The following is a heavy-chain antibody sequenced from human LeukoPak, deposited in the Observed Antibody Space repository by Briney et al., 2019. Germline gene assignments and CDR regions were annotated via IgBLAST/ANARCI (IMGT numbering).Heavy chain of an antibody. D-gene: IGHD2-8*02. CDR3: ARGHRSYWPYYFDY. V-gene: IGHV3-30-3*01. CDR1: GFTFSSYA. Sequence: GGSLRLSCAASGFTFSSYAMHWVRQAPGKGLEWVAVISYDGSNKYYADSVKGRFTISRDNSKNTLYLQMNSLRAEDTAVYYCARGHRSYWPYYFDYWGQGTLVTVSS. CDR2: ISYDGSNK. J-gene: IGHJ4*02.